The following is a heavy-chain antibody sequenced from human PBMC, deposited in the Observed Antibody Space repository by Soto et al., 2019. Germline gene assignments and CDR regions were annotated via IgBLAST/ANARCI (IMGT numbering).Heavy chain of an antibody. CDR3: AKDSIAGRPDYNYGMGV. CDR1: GFTFSNYG. CDR2: IWYDGNNK. V-gene: IGHV3-30*02. D-gene: IGHD6-6*01. J-gene: IGHJ6*02. Sequence: HPGGSLRLSYAASGFTFSNYGMHWVRQAPGKGLEWVAIIWYDGNNKYYVDSVKGRFTISRDNSKNTLYLQMTSQTAEDTAVYYCAKDSIAGRPDYNYGMGVWGQGTTVTVSS.